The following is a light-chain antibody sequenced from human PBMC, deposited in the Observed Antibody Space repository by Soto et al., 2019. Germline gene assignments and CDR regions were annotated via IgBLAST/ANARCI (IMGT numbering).Light chain of an antibody. J-gene: IGKJ4*01. CDR3: QHRAHWQIT. CDR1: QSVTTY. Sequence: EIVLTQSPATLSLSPGDRATLSCRAIQSVTTYLAWYQQKPGQPPSLLIDDAFYRATGLPDRFSGSGSGTDITLTIRSNAPEDFAVYYCQHRAHWQITVGGGTQLEVK. CDR2: DAF. V-gene: IGKV3-11*01.